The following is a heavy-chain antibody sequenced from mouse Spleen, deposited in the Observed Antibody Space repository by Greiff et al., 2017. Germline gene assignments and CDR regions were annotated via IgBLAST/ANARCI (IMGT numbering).Heavy chain of an antibody. CDR3: ARFDYLCWFAY. CDR2: IYPSDSET. Sequence: QVQLKQPGAELVRPGASVKLSCKASGYTFTSYWMDWVKQRPGQGLEWIGNIYPSDSETHYNQKFKDKATLTVDKSSSTAYMQLSSLTSEDSAVYYCARFDYLCWFAYWGQGTLLTVSA. CDR1: GYTFTSYW. V-gene: IGHV1-61*01. D-gene: IGHD2-4*01. J-gene: IGHJ3*01.